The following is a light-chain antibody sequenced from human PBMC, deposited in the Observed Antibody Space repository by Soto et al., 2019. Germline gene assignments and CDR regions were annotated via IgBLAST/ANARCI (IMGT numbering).Light chain of an antibody. CDR1: HDIRSD. Sequence: ATQMTQSPSSLSASVGDRVTITCRASHDIRSDLAWYQKKSGKAPKLLIYAASSLQSGVPSRFSGSGSGSYFTLTISSLQPEDFATYYCLQDYTYPRTVGQGTSVEI. CDR3: LQDYTYPRT. V-gene: IGKV1-6*01. CDR2: AAS. J-gene: IGKJ1*01.